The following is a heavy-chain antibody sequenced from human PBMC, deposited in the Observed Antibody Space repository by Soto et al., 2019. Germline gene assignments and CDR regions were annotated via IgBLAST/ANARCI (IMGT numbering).Heavy chain of an antibody. CDR3: AREQQWLVGGAFDI. J-gene: IGHJ3*02. CDR1: GYTFTGYY. D-gene: IGHD6-19*01. Sequence: VASVKVSCKASGYTFTGYYMHWVRQAPGQGLEWMGWINPNSGGTNYAQKFQGRVTMTRDTSISTAYMELSRLRSDDTAAYYCAREQQWLVGGAFDIWGQGTMVTVSS. CDR2: INPNSGGT. V-gene: IGHV1-2*02.